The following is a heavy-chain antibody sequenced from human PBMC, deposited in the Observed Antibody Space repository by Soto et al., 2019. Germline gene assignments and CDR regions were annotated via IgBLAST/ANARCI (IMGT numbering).Heavy chain of an antibody. V-gene: IGHV3-33*01. D-gene: IGHD3-10*01. Sequence: QVQLVESGGGVVQPGGSLRLSCAASGFTFSNHGMHWVRQAPGKGLEWVAVIWYDGSNKYYADSVKGRFTTSRDNSENTLSLKMEGVRGGDAAVYYWARSSEGGGGGGGDCWGQGTLVTVSS. CDR3: ARSSEGGGGGGGDC. CDR1: GFTFSNHG. CDR2: IWYDGSNK. J-gene: IGHJ4*02.